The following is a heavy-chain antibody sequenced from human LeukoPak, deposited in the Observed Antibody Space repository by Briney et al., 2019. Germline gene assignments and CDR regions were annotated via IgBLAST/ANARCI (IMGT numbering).Heavy chain of an antibody. CDR2: INSDASDT. CDR1: GFTFSRHW. D-gene: IGHD4-23*01. V-gene: IGHV3-74*01. Sequence: GGSLRLSCAASGFTFSRHWMHWVRQAPGKGLVWISRINSDASDTNYADFVKGRFSISRDNAKNTLYLQMNSLRVEDTAVYYCARGRPHGNDYWGQGTLVTVSS. CDR3: ARGRPHGNDY. J-gene: IGHJ4*02.